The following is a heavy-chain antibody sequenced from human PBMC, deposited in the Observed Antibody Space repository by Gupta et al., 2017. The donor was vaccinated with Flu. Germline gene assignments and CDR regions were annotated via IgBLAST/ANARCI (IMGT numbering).Heavy chain of an antibody. CDR3: ARGRYYNYGRQFYFDY. V-gene: IGHV4-34*01. Sequence: QVQLQQWGAGLLKPSETLSLTCGLYGGYFRGFHWSWIRQPPGRGLEWIGDVHYSGNTNYTPSLKSRVAISVDTSKSQFSLKMNSVTAADTAVYYCARGRYYNYGRQFYFDYWGQGTLVTVSS. J-gene: IGHJ4*02. CDR1: GGYFRGFH. D-gene: IGHD5-18*01. CDR2: VHYSGNT.